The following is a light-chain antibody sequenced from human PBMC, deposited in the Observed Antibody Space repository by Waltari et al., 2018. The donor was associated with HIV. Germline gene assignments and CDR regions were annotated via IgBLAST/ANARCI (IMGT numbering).Light chain of an antibody. CDR3: QAWDSGTVL. Sequence: SFELTQPPSVSVSSGQTANIACSGNELAHKYVSWYQQRSGQSPLLVMFQDSKRPSGIPERFSGSNSGNTATLTITEAQPLDEGQYSCQAWDSGTVLFGGGTNLSVL. V-gene: IGLV3-1*01. J-gene: IGLJ3*02. CDR2: QDS. CDR1: ELAHKY.